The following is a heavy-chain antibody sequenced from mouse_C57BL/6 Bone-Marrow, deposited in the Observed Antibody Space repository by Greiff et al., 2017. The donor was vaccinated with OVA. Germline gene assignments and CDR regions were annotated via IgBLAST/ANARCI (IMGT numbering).Heavy chain of an antibody. CDR2: IYPGSGNT. Sequence: LQESGPELVKPGASVKISCKASGYTFTDYCINWVKQRPGQGLEWIGWIYPGSGNTKYNEKFKGKATLTVETSSSTAYMQLSSLTSEDSAVYFCARRRENLWRYAVYAMDYWGQGTSVTVSS. V-gene: IGHV1-84*01. CDR3: ARRRENLWRYAVYAMDY. CDR1: GYTFTDYC. D-gene: IGHD1-1*02. J-gene: IGHJ4*01.